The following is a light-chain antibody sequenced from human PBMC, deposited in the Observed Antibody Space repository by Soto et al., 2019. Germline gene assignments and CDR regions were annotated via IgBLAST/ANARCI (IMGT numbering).Light chain of an antibody. V-gene: IGKV3-20*01. CDR1: QSVSSSY. J-gene: IGKJ4*01. CDR3: QLYGSSPLT. CDR2: GAS. Sequence: EIVLTQSPGTLSLSPGERATLSCRASQSVSSSYLAWYQQKPGQAPRLLIYGASSRATGIPDRFSGSGSGTDFTLTISILEPEDVAVYYCQLYGSSPLTFGGGTKVEIK.